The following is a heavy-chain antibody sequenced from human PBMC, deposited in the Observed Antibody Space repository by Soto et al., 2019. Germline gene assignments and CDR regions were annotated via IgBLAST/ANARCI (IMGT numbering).Heavy chain of an antibody. J-gene: IGHJ4*02. Sequence: GGSLRLSCAASGFTFSNYAMSRVRQAPGKGLEWVSTITGSSGGTYYADSMKGRFTISRDNSKSTLYLQMYSLRVEDTAVYYCARESEHWGQGTLVPVSS. V-gene: IGHV3-23*01. D-gene: IGHD1-1*01. CDR3: ARESEH. CDR2: ITGSSGGT. CDR1: GFTFSNYA.